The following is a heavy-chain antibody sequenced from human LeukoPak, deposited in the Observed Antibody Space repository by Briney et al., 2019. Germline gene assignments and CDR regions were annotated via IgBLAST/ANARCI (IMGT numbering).Heavy chain of an antibody. CDR1: GFTFGDYY. V-gene: IGHV3-11*01. Sequence: SGGSLRLSCAASGFTFGDYYMSWIRQAPGKGLEWVSYISSSGSTICYADSVKGRFTISRDNAKNSLYLQMNSLRAEDTAVYYCARAKYYYYDSSGPIGYWGQGTLVTVSS. CDR2: ISSSGSTI. J-gene: IGHJ4*02. D-gene: IGHD3-22*01. CDR3: ARAKYYYYDSSGPIGY.